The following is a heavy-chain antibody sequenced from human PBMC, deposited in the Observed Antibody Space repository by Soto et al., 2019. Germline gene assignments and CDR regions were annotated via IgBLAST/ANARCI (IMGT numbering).Heavy chain of an antibody. CDR2: INSGSPII. D-gene: IGHD1-26*01. J-gene: IGHJ4*02. CDR1: GFTFNGYG. CDR3: ARDRGAPRKYYFDS. V-gene: IGHV3-48*02. Sequence: EVQLVESGGGLVQPGGSLRLSCAASGFTFNGYGMNWLRQGPGKGLEWVSYINSGSPIIYYADSVKGRFTISRDNAENSLYLQMNSLRDDATAVYYCARDRGAPRKYYFDSWGQGALVTVSS.